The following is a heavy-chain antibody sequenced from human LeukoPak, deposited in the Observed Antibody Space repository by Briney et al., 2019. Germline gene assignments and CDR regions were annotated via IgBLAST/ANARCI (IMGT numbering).Heavy chain of an antibody. CDR2: ISAYNGNT. CDR3: AWAPYYDSSGDYST. D-gene: IGHD3-22*01. J-gene: IGHJ5*02. Sequence: GASVTVTCKDSGYTFTSYGIGGVRQAPGQGLEWMGWISAYNGNTNYAQKLQGRVTMTTDTSTSTAYMGLRSLRSDDTAVYYCAWAPYYDSSGDYSTWGQGTLVTVSS. V-gene: IGHV1-18*01. CDR1: GYTFTSYG.